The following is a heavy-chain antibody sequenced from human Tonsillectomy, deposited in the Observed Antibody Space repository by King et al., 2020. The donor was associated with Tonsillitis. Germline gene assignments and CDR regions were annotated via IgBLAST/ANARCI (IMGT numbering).Heavy chain of an antibody. CDR2: IDYSGST. Sequence: QLQESGPGLVKPSETLSLTCTVSGGSISSSSYYWGWIRQPPGKGLEWIGSIDYSGSTYYNPSLKSRVTISVDTSKNQFSLKLRSVTAADTAVYYCARHPSPPDYYDSSVYYYGPFDAFDIWGQGTMVTVSS. CDR1: GGSISSSSYY. V-gene: IGHV4-39*01. D-gene: IGHD3-22*01. J-gene: IGHJ3*02. CDR3: ARHPSPPDYYDSSVYYYGPFDAFDI.